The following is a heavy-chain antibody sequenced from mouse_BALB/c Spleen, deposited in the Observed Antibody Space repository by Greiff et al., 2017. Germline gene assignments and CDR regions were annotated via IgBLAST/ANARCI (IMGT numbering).Heavy chain of an antibody. V-gene: IGHV7-1*02. D-gene: IGHD2-4*01. Sequence: EVKLMESGGGLVQPGGSLRLSCATSGFTFSDFYMEWVRQPPGKRLEWIAASRNKANDYTTEYSASVKGRFIVSRDTSQSILYLQMNALRAEDTAIYYCARSIYYDYDYAMDYWGQGTSVTVSS. CDR3: ARSIYYDYDYAMDY. CDR2: SRNKANDYTT. CDR1: GFTFSDFY. J-gene: IGHJ4*01.